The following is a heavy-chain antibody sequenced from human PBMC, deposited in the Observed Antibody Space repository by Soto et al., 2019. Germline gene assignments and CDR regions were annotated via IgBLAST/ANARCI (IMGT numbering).Heavy chain of an antibody. CDR3: ATMNGYFEY. CDR1: GFRFSSYS. Sequence: GGSLRLSCADSGFRFSSYSMSWVRQTPGKGLEWVAAITATGDRTYYADSVTGRFTISRDNSKKTHYLQMTSLRAEDTAMYYCATMNGYFEYWGQGTPVTVS. J-gene: IGHJ4*02. CDR2: ITATGDRT. V-gene: IGHV3-23*01. D-gene: IGHD3-22*01.